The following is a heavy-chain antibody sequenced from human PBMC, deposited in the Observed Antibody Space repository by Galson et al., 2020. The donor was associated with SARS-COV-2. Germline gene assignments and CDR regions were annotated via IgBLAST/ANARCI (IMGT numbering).Heavy chain of an antibody. CDR3: ARVGYATTAGGIDP. V-gene: IGHV5-51*01. D-gene: IGHD1-26*01. CDR2: IYPGASDI. J-gene: IGHJ5*02. Sequence: GESLKISCKASGYSFIDYWIAWVRQVPGKGLEWMGIIYPGASDIRYGPSFQGQVTISADKSITTAYLQWRSLKASDTAMYFCARVGYATTAGGIDPWGQGTLVTVSS. CDR1: GYSFIDYW.